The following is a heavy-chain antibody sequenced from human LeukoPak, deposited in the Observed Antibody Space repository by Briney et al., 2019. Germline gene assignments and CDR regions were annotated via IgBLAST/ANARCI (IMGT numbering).Heavy chain of an antibody. CDR3: ARQNSDFWSGYYLPYYYYYMDV. CDR1: GYTFTSYG. J-gene: IGHJ6*03. V-gene: IGHV1-18*01. Sequence: ASVKVSCKASGYTFTSYGISWVRQAPGQGLEWMGWISAYNGNTNYAQKLQGRVTMTTDTSTSTAYMELRSLRSDDTAVYYCARQNSDFWSGYYLPYYYYYMDVWGKGTTVTVSS. CDR2: ISAYNGNT. D-gene: IGHD3-3*01.